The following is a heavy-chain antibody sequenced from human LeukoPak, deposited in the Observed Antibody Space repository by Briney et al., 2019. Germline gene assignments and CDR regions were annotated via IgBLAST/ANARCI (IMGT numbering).Heavy chain of an antibody. Sequence: AAVKVSCKASGYTFTSYGISWVRQAPGQGLECMGLISAYNGNTSYAQRLQGRVNMTTDTSTSTAYMELRSPRSDDTAVYYCARCMPAGTPFDYWGQGTLVTVSS. D-gene: IGHD6-13*01. V-gene: IGHV1-18*01. CDR3: ARCMPAGTPFDY. CDR2: ISAYNGNT. CDR1: GYTFTSYG. J-gene: IGHJ4*02.